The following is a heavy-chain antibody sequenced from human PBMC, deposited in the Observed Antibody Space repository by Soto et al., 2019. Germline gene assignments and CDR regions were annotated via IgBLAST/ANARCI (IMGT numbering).Heavy chain of an antibody. D-gene: IGHD3-10*02. V-gene: IGHV3-30*03. CDR3: TIVRVADSALDH. Sequence: PGWSLRLSCLGSVFIFSNNGMHWFRQTPGKGLEWVAFMSYDGSDTFYADSVKGRFTISRDNSKNTLFLHMSNLRAEDTAMYYCTIVRVADSALDHWGQGTLVTVSS. CDR1: VFIFSNNG. J-gene: IGHJ4*02. CDR2: MSYDGSDT.